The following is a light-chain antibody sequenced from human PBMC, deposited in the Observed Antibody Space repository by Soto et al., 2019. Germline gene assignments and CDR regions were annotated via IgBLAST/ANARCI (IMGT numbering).Light chain of an antibody. V-gene: IGKV3-15*01. CDR2: GAS. CDR3: QQYNNWPIT. J-gene: IGKJ5*01. Sequence: ETVMTQSPAPLSVSPGETATLSGRASQSVSSHLACYQQNPGQPPRLLIYGASTRATGIPARFSGSGYGTEFNLTISSLQPEDFAVYYCQQYNNWPITFGQGTRLEIK. CDR1: QSVSSH.